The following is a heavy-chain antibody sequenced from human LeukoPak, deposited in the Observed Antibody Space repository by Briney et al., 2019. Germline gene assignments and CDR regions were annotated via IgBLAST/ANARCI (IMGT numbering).Heavy chain of an antibody. CDR3: AREGGTYYNFWSGYYSVGYFDY. Sequence: SETLSLTCTVSGGSISSGGYYWSWIRQHPGKGLEWIGYIYYSGSTYYNPSLKSRVTISVDTSKNQFSLKLSSVTAADTAVYYCAREGGTYYNFWSGYYSVGYFDYWGQGTLVTVSS. CDR1: GGSISSGGYY. CDR2: IYYSGST. J-gene: IGHJ4*02. V-gene: IGHV4-31*03. D-gene: IGHD3-3*01.